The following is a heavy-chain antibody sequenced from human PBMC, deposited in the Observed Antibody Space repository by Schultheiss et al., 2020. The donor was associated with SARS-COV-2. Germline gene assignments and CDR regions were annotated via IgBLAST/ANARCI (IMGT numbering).Heavy chain of an antibody. CDR2: INHSGST. Sequence: SETLSLTCAVYGGSFSGYYWSWIRQPPGKGLEWIGEINHSGSTNYNPSLKSRVTISVDTSKNQFSLKLSSVTAADTAVYYCAKRPYGSGSYPDYWGQGTLVTVSS. D-gene: IGHD3-10*01. CDR3: AKRPYGSGSYPDY. J-gene: IGHJ4*02. V-gene: IGHV4-34*01. CDR1: GGSFSGYY.